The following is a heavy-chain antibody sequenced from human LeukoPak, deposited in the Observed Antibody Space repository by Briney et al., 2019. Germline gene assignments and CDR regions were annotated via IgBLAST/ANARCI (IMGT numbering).Heavy chain of an antibody. Sequence: GGSLRLSCAASGFTFSSYGMPWVRQAPGKGLEWVAVIWYDGSNKYYADSVKGRFTISRDNSKNTLYLQMNSLRAEDTAVYYCARDLDPYCSGGSCYSVFGYWGQGTLVTVSS. CDR1: GFTFSSYG. V-gene: IGHV3-33*01. J-gene: IGHJ4*02. CDR2: IWYDGSNK. CDR3: ARDLDPYCSGGSCYSVFGY. D-gene: IGHD2-15*01.